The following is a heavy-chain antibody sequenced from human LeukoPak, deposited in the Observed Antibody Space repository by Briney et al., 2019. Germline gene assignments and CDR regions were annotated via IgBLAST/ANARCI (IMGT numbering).Heavy chain of an antibody. CDR1: GFTFNTYA. V-gene: IGHV3-23*01. CDR3: SKAGNDWALSYYFDS. CDR2: ISASGGST. J-gene: IGHJ4*02. Sequence: PGGSLRLSCAASGFTFNTYAMSWVRQAPGKGLEWVSGISASGGSTYYADSVKGRFTISRDSSKNTLYLQMSSLRPEDTALYYCSKAGNDWALSYYFDSWGPGTLVTVSS. D-gene: IGHD3-9*01.